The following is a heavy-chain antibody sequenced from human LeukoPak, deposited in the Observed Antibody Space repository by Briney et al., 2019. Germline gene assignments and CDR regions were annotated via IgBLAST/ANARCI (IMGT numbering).Heavy chain of an antibody. CDR3: AKESSGGWYFDY. D-gene: IGHD6-19*01. J-gene: IGHJ4*02. Sequence: PGGSLRLSCAASGFTFSTYAMSWVRQAPGKELEWVSTISGSGASTYYADSVKGRFTISRDNSKNSLYLQMNSLRAEDTAVYYCAKESSGGWYFDYWGQGTLVTVSS. CDR2: ISGSGAST. CDR1: GFTFSTYA. V-gene: IGHV3-23*01.